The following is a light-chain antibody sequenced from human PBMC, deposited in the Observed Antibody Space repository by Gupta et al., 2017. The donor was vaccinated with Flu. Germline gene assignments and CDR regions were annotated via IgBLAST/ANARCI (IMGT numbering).Light chain of an antibody. CDR1: QSVLSNY. CDR3: HHHDTAPRII. Sequence: EIVLTQSPGTLSLSPGERAILSCRASQSVLSNYLAWYQQRPGQPPRLLIYGASRRASDIPDRFTGSGSGAEFTLTITRLEPEDVAVYYCHHHDTAPRIIFGQGTRLEIK. J-gene: IGKJ5*01. V-gene: IGKV3-20*01. CDR2: GAS.